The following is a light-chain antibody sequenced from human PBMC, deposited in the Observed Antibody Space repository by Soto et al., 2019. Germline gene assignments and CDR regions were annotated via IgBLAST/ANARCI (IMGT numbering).Light chain of an antibody. Sequence: ALTQPASVSGSPGQSITISCTGTNSDVGSYNYVSWHQQHPGKAPKLMIYNVYDRPSGISNRFSGSKSGNTASLTISGLQGEDEADYYCSSYTISRTYVFGTGTKVTVL. CDR2: NVY. CDR1: NSDVGSYNY. J-gene: IGLJ1*01. CDR3: SSYTISRTYV. V-gene: IGLV2-14*03.